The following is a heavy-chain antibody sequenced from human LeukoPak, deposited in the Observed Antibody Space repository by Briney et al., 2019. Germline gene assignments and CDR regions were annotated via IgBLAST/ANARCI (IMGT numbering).Heavy chain of an antibody. J-gene: IGHJ4*02. CDR3: AKSHYSSSWYVGSGWYVREYYFDY. CDR2: ISYDGSNK. Sequence: PGRSLRLSCAASGFTFSSHGMHWVRQAPGKGLEWVAVISYDGSNKYYADSVKGRFTISRDNSKNTLYLQMNSLRAEDTAVYYCAKSHYSSSWYVGSGWYVREYYFDYWGQGTLVTVSS. CDR1: GFTFSSHG. D-gene: IGHD6-13*01. V-gene: IGHV3-30*18.